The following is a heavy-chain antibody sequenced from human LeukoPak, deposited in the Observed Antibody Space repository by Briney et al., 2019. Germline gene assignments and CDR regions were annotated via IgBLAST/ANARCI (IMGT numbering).Heavy chain of an antibody. V-gene: IGHV3-53*01. CDR1: GFTFSSYW. CDR2: IYSGGNT. D-gene: IGHD3-3*01. CDR3: AAYDFWSGYSAGIDY. J-gene: IGHJ4*02. Sequence: GGSLRLSCAASGFTFSSYWMNWVRQAPGKGLEWVSVIYSGGNTYYADSVKGRFTMSRDNSKNTLYLQMNTLRAEDTAVYYCAAYDFWSGYSAGIDYWGQGTLVTVSS.